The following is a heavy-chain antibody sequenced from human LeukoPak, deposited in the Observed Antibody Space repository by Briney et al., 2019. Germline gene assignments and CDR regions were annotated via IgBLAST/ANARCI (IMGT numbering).Heavy chain of an antibody. CDR3: ARPRGNSYYFDY. CDR2: TYPGDSDT. D-gene: IGHD4-23*01. CDR1: GYNFPNYW. V-gene: IGHV5-51*01. J-gene: IGHJ4*02. Sequence: GESPKISCQGSGYNFPNYWIGWVPQMPGKGREGVGITYPGDSDTNYIPSFQGHVTISADKSISTAYLQWSNLKASDTAMYYCARPRGNSYYFDYWGQGTLVTVSS.